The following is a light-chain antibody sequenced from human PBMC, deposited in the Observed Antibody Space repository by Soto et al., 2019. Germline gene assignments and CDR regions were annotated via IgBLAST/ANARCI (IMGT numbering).Light chain of an antibody. CDR2: NAS. J-gene: IGKJ2*01. CDR1: QSVSSNF. CDR3: QQYSTSSPRYT. V-gene: IGKV3-20*01. Sequence: EIVLTQSPGTLSLSPGERATLFCRASQSVSSNFLAWYQQKPGQAPRLLIYNASRRAAGTPDRFSGSGSGTDFPLTISRLEPEDFAVYYCQQYSTSSPRYTFGQGTKLEIK.